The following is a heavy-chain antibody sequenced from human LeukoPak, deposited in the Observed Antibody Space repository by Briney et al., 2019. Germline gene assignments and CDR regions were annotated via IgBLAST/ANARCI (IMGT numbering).Heavy chain of an antibody. J-gene: IGHJ4*02. CDR2: IIPIFGTA. Sequence: IIPIFGTANYAQKFQGRVTITADESTSTAYMELSSLRSEDTAVYYCARGGVVPAVRGYFDYWGQGTLVTVSS. D-gene: IGHD2-2*01. CDR3: ARGGVVPAVRGYFDY. V-gene: IGHV1-69*01.